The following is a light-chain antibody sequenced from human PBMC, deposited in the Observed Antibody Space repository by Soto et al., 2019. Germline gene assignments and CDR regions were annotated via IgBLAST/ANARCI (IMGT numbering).Light chain of an antibody. CDR3: QQSYIIPWT. CDR1: QSVRSY. J-gene: IGKJ1*01. CDR2: AAS. V-gene: IGKV1-39*01. Sequence: DIQMTQSPSSLSASVGDRVTITCRTGQSVRSYVNWYQQKPGKAPKVLIYAASSLQSGVPTRFSGRGSGTDFSLTISSVQPEDFATYYCQQSYIIPWTFGPGTKVEIK.